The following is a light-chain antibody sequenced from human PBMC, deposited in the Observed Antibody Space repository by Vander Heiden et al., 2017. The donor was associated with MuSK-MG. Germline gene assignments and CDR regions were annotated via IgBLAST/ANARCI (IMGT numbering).Light chain of an antibody. CDR2: VAS. V-gene: IGKV3D-20*01. CDR3: QHYDTSTT. J-gene: IGKJ3*01. CDR1: QSVSRGY. Sequence: EVLLTQSPATLYLSPGERATLSCGASQSVSRGYLAWYQQKRGLAPRLLIYVASRMANGIPDRFSGSGSGTDFTLTSRRREPEDFAVYYLQHYDTSTTFGPGTRVEIK.